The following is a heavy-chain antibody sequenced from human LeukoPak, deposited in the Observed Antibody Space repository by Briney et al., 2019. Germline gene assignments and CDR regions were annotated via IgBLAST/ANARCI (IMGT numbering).Heavy chain of an antibody. J-gene: IGHJ4*02. V-gene: IGHV3-23*01. D-gene: IGHD4-11*01. Sequence: GGSLRLSCAATGCTFSSYAMSWVRQAPGKGLEWVSAISGSGGSTYYADSVKGRFTISRDNSKNTLYLQMNSLRAEDTAVYYCAKADYSTTYFDYWGQGTLVTVS. CDR1: GCTFSSYA. CDR2: ISGSGGST. CDR3: AKADYSTTYFDY.